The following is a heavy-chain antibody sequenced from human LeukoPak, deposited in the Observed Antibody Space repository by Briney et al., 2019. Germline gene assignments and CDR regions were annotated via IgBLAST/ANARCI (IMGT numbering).Heavy chain of an antibody. Sequence: GGSLRLSCAASGFTFSSYAMSWVRQAPGKGLEWVSAISGSGGSTYYADSVKGRFTISRDNSKNTLYLQMNSLRAEDTAVYYCAKDSSHVLRYSDWLPPVNDYWGQGTLVTVSS. CDR1: GFTFSSYA. CDR2: ISGSGGST. CDR3: AKDSSHVLRYSDWLPPVNDY. V-gene: IGHV3-23*01. J-gene: IGHJ4*02. D-gene: IGHD3-9*01.